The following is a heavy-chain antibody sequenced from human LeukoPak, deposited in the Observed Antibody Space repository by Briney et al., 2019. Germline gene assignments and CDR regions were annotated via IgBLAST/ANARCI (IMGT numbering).Heavy chain of an antibody. CDR1: GGTFSSYA. Sequence: ASVKVPCKASGGTFSSYAISWVRQAPGQGLEWMGGIIPIFGTANYAQKFQGRVTITADESTSTAYMELSSLRSEDTAVYYCARAHLLRSWVGGYDYQFFDYWGQGTLVTVSS. J-gene: IGHJ4*02. D-gene: IGHD5-12*01. CDR2: IIPIFGTA. CDR3: ARAHLLRSWVGGYDYQFFDY. V-gene: IGHV1-69*13.